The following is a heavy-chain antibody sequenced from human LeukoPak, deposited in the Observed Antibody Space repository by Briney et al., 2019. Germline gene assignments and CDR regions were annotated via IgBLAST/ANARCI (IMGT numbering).Heavy chain of an antibody. J-gene: IGHJ4*02. V-gene: IGHV3-13*01. CDR2: IGTAGDA. CDR1: GFPFSSYD. D-gene: IGHD3-16*01. Sequence: PGGSLRLSCVASGFPFSSYDMHWVRQAPGKGLEWVSAIGTAGDAYYPGTVRGRFTISRDNAKNSLYLQMNSLRAGDTAVYYCARGYVYSYDYWGQGIMVTVSS. CDR3: ARGYVYSYDY.